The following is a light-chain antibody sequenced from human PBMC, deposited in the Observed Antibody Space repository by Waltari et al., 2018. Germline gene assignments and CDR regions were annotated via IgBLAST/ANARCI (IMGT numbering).Light chain of an antibody. J-gene: IGKJ2*01. CDR1: QSISSY. Sequence: DIQMTHSPSSLSAFVGDRVTITCRASQSISSYLNCYQQKPGKAPKLLIYAASNLQSGVPSRFSGSGSGTDFTLTISSLQPEDFATYYCQYSYTIPYTFGQGTKLEI. V-gene: IGKV1-39*01. CDR2: AAS. CDR3: QYSYTIPYT.